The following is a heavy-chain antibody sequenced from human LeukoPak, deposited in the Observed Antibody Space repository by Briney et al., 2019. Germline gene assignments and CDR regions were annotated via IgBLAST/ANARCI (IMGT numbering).Heavy chain of an antibody. CDR3: ARSMVRGTPLRWFDP. CDR2: IHYSGST. J-gene: IGHJ5*02. V-gene: IGHV4-59*01. Sequence: SETLSLTCTVSGGSMNSFFWSWIRQPPGKGLEWIGYIHYSGSTNYNPSLKSRVTISVDTSKNQFSLKLSSVSAADTAVYYCARSMVRGTPLRWFDPWGQGTLVTVPS. CDR1: GGSMNSFF. D-gene: IGHD3-10*01.